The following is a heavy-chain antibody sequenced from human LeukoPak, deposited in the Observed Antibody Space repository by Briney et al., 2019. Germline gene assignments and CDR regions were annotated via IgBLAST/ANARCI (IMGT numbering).Heavy chain of an antibody. CDR3: ARDLSWNVDSWKYYYFYGMDV. CDR1: GFTFGSYA. J-gene: IGHJ6*02. D-gene: IGHD1-1*01. CDR2: ILYDGHSK. V-gene: IGHV3-30*04. Sequence: GGSLRLSCAASGFTFGSYAMHWVRQAPGKGLEWVAVILYDGHSKYYGDSMRGRFTISRDNSNNMLYLQMNRLTTEETALYYCARDLSWNVDSWKYYYFYGMDVWGQGTTVTVSS.